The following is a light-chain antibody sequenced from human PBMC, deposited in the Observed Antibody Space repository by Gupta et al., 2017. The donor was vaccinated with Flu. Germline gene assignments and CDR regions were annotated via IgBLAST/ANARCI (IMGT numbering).Light chain of an antibody. Sequence: DIQMTQSPSSLSPSVGDRVTITCRASQSIDSYLNWYRQRPGKAPGLLMYAASSLQSGVPSRFSGSGSGTDFTLTITSLQPEDFATYYCQQSYSIHLTFGPGTKVEIK. CDR1: QSIDSY. J-gene: IGKJ1*01. CDR3: QQSYSIHLT. CDR2: AAS. V-gene: IGKV1-39*01.